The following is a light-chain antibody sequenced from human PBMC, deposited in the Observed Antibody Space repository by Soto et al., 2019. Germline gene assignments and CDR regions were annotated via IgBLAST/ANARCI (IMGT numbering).Light chain of an antibody. CDR2: DDD. V-gene: IGLV1-51*01. CDR1: SSNIGGNS. CDR3: GSWDSRLSAYV. J-gene: IGLJ1*01. Sequence: QSVLTQPPSVSAAPGQRVTISCSGSSSNIGGNSVSWYQQLPGTAPKLLIYDDDKRPSGIPDRFSGSKSGTSATLGITGFQTGDEADNYCGSWDSRLSAYVFGNGTKVTV.